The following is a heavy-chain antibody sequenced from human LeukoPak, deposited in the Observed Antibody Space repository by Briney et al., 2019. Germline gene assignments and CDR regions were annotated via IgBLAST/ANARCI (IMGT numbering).Heavy chain of an antibody. CDR3: ARRRSGGRDFDY. CDR1: GGSITSSY. CDR2: IYTSGGT. D-gene: IGHD2-15*01. V-gene: IGHV4-4*09. J-gene: IGHJ4*02. Sequence: SETLSLTCTVSGGSITSSYWTWIRQPPGKGLEWIGYIYTSGGTNYNPSLKCRVAISVDTSKSQFSLNRSSVTAADTAVYFCARRRSGGRDFDYWGQGTLVTVSS.